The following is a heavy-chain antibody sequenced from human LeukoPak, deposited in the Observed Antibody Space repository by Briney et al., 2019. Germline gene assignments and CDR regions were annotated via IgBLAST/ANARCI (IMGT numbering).Heavy chain of an antibody. Sequence: PGGALRLSCAASGFTFDDYGMSWVRQAPGKGLEWVACINWNGGSTGYADSVKGRFTISRDNAKNSLYLQMNSLRAEDTALYYCARGRPAAIRVYMDVWGKGTTVTVSS. CDR2: INWNGGST. D-gene: IGHD2-2*02. CDR1: GFTFDDYG. V-gene: IGHV3-20*04. CDR3: ARGRPAAIRVYMDV. J-gene: IGHJ6*03.